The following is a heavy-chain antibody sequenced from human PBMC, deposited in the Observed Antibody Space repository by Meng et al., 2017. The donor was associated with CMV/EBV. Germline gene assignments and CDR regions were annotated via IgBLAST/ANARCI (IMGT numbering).Heavy chain of an antibody. D-gene: IGHD1-26*01. CDR1: GGSISSSSYY. V-gene: IGHV4-39*07. J-gene: IGHJ5*02. Sequence: SETLSLTCTVSGGSISSSSYYWGWIRQPPGKGLEWIGSIYYSGSIYYNPSLKSRVTISVDTSKNQFSLKLSSVTAADTAVYYCASLVGAPLLAWGQGTLVTVSS. CDR3: ASLVGAPLLA. CDR2: IYYSGSI.